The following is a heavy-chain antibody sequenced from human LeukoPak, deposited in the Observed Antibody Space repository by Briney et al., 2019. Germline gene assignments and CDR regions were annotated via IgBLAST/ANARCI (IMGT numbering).Heavy chain of an antibody. J-gene: IGHJ6*02. Sequence: GGSLRLSCAASGFIFSSYGMHWVRQAPGKGLEWVAVIWYDGSNKYYADSVKGRFTISRDNSKNTLYLQMNSLRAEDTAVYYCARDGTLGHSGYEVYYYYGMDVWGQGTTVTVSS. CDR3: ARDGTLGHSGYEVYYYYGMDV. D-gene: IGHD5-12*01. V-gene: IGHV3-33*01. CDR2: IWYDGSNK. CDR1: GFIFSSYG.